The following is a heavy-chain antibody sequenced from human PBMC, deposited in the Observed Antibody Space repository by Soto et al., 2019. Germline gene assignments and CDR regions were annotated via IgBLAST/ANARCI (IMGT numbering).Heavy chain of an antibody. CDR2: IYYSGST. D-gene: IGHD3-10*01. CDR3: ARHIYYYLT. V-gene: IGHV4-39*01. J-gene: IGHJ5*02. CDR1: GGSISSSGYY. Sequence: SETLSLTCTVSGGSISSSGYYWGWLRQPPGKGLEWIASIYYSGSTYYNPSLKSRVTIAAHTSKNQISLRLSSANAADTAVYYCARHIYYYLTWGQGTLVTVS.